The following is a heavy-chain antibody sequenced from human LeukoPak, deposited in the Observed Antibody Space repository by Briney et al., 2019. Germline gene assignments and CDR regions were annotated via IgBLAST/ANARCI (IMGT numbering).Heavy chain of an antibody. CDR3: ARSSQDYDILTGYYGNYFDY. J-gene: IGHJ4*02. CDR1: GYSFTSYW. CDR2: IYPVDSDT. Sequence: GESLKISCKGSGYSFTSYWIGWVRQMPGKGLEWMGIIYPVDSDTRYSPSFQGQVTISADKSIGTAYLQWSSLKASDTAMYYCARSSQDYDILTGYYGNYFDYWGQGTLVTVSS. V-gene: IGHV5-51*01. D-gene: IGHD3-9*01.